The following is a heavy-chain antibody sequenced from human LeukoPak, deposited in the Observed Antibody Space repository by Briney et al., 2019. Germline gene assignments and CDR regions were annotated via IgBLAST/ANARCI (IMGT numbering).Heavy chain of an antibody. CDR1: GYTFTSYG. CDR3: ARKGIVVVVPAANYYYYYGMDV. J-gene: IGHJ6*02. V-gene: IGHV1-18*01. D-gene: IGHD2-2*01. Sequence: GASVKVSCKASGYTFTSYGISWVRQAPGQGLEWMGWISAYNGNTNYAQKLQGRVTMTTDTSTSTAYMELRSLRSDDTAVYYCARKGIVVVVPAANYYYYYGMDVWGQGTTVTVSS. CDR2: ISAYNGNT.